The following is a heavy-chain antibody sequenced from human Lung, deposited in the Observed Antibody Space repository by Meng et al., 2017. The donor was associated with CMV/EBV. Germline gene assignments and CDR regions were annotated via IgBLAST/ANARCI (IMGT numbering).Heavy chain of an antibody. D-gene: IGHD6-6*01. CDR1: GYTFTGYY. CDR2: INPSGGST. Sequence: SVXVSXXASGYTFTGYYMYWVRQVPGQGLEWMGIINPSGGSTSYAQKFQGRVTMTRDTSTSTVYMELSSLRSEDTAVYYCARFVGSSSNRDFFYYYGMDVWGQGPTVTVSS. J-gene: IGHJ6*02. V-gene: IGHV1-46*01. CDR3: ARFVGSSSNRDFFYYYGMDV.